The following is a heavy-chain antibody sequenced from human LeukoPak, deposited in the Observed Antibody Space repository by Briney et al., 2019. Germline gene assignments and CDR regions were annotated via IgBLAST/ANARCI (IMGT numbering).Heavy chain of an antibody. V-gene: IGHV5-51*01. Sequence: PGESLKISCKGSGYSFTNYWIGWVRQMPGKGLEWMGIIYPADSDTRYSPSFQGQVTISADKSTSTAYLQWSTLEASDSAMYYCARPSSGSRDYWGQGTLVTVSS. CDR1: GYSFTNYW. CDR3: ARPSSGSRDY. J-gene: IGHJ4*02. D-gene: IGHD1-26*01. CDR2: IYPADSDT.